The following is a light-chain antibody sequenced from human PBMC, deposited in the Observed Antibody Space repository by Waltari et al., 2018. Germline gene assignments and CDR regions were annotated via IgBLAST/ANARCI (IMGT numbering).Light chain of an antibody. CDR2: DVN. CDR3: SSFTSDSTWV. J-gene: IGLJ2*01. CDR1: SSDVGAYTY. Sequence: QSALTQPASVSGSPGQSITISCAGTSSDVGAYTYLSWYQHHPGQAPKLIIYDVNSRPSGVSNRFSGSKSGNTASLTISELQAEDEADYYCSSFTSDSTWVFGAGTKLTVL. V-gene: IGLV2-14*03.